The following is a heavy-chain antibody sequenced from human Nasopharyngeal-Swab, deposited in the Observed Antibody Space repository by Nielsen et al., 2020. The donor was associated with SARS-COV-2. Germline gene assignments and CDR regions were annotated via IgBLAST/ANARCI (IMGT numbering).Heavy chain of an antibody. CDR3: AKDKLVAMTTVTLFDG. CDR2: ISWNSVTI. J-gene: IGHJ4*02. D-gene: IGHD4-17*01. Sequence: GGSLRLSCVASGFSFDDYAMHWVRQPPGKGLEWVSGISWNSVTIGYADSVKGRFTISRDNTKNSISLQMNSLRPEDTALYYCAKDKLVAMTTVTLFDGWGQGTLVTVSS. V-gene: IGHV3-9*01. CDR1: GFSFDDYA.